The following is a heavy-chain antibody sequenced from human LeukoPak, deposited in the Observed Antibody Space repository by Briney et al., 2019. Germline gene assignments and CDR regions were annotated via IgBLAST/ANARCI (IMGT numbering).Heavy chain of an antibody. V-gene: IGHV4-59*01. CDR3: ARGGNSGYDVGTFDY. D-gene: IGHD5-12*01. J-gene: IGHJ4*02. CDR2: IYYSGST. CDR1: GGSISSYY. Sequence: SETLSLTCTVSGGSISSYYWSWIRQPPGKGLEWIGYIYYSGSTTYNSSLRSRVTISIDTSKNHSSLKLTSVTAADTAVYYCARGGNSGYDVGTFDYWGQGTLVTVSS.